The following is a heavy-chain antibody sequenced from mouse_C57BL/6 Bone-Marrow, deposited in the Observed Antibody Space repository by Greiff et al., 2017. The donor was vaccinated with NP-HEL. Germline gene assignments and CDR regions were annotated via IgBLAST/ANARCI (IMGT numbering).Heavy chain of an antibody. J-gene: IGHJ2*01. D-gene: IGHD1-1*01. CDR3: ARGRDPPITAVVATPYFDY. CDR2: INPGSGGT. Sequence: QVQLQQSGAELVRPGTSVKVSCKASGYAFTNYLIEWVKQRPGQGLEWIGVINPGSGGTNYNEKFKGKATLTADKSSSTAYMQLSSLTSEDSAVYFCARGRDPPITAVVATPYFDYWGQGTTLTVSS. V-gene: IGHV1-54*01. CDR1: GYAFTNYL.